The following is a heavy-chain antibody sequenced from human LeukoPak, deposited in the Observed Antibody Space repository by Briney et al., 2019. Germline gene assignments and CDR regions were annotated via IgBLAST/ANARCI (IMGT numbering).Heavy chain of an antibody. D-gene: IGHD4-17*01. V-gene: IGHV4-34*01. CDR2: INHSGST. CDR3: ARGVLPRTTFDY. J-gene: IGHJ4*02. CDR1: GGSFSASY. Sequence: SETLSLTCAVYGGSFSASYWSWIRQPPGKGLEWIGEINHSGSTNYNPSLKSRVTISVDTSKNQFSLKLSSVTAADTAVYYCARGVLPRTTFDYWGQGTLVTSPQ.